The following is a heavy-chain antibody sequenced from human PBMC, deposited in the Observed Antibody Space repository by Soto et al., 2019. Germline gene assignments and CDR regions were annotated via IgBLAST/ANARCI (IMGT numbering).Heavy chain of an antibody. V-gene: IGHV1-18*01. CDR3: TRGGQLFAGNYFDY. Sequence: QVQLVQSGAEVKKHGASVKVSCKASGYTFTSYGISWVRQAPGQGLEWMGWISNYNGDTNYAQKLQGRVTMTTDTSTSTAYMELRSLKSDDTAVYYFTRGGQLFAGNYFDYWGQGTLVTVSS. CDR1: GYTFTSYG. D-gene: IGHD3-10*02. J-gene: IGHJ4*02. CDR2: ISNYNGDT.